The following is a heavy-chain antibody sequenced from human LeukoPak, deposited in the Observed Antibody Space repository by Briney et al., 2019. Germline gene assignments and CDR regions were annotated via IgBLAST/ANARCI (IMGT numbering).Heavy chain of an antibody. D-gene: IGHD5-18*01. CDR2: IYPGDSDT. J-gene: IGHJ4*02. Sequence: GESLKISCKGSGYSFSTYWIAWVRQMPGKGLEWMGIIYPGDSDTRYSPSFQGQVTISADRSIGTAYLQWSSLKASDTAMYYCARPRQSDTAMGYIDYWGQGTLVTVSS. CDR1: GYSFSTYW. V-gene: IGHV5-51*01. CDR3: ARPRQSDTAMGYIDY.